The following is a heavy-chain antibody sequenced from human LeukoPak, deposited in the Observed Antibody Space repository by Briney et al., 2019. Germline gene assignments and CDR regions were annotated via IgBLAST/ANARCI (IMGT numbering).Heavy chain of an antibody. Sequence: GRSLRLSCAASGFXFSSYGTHWVRQAPGKGLEWVAVIWYDGSNKYYADSVKGRFTISRDNSKNTLYLQMNSLRAEDTAVYYCARDLRGSGSITDYWGQGTLVTVSS. CDR2: IWYDGSNK. CDR1: GFXFSSYG. J-gene: IGHJ4*02. CDR3: ARDLRGSGSITDY. V-gene: IGHV3-33*01. D-gene: IGHD3-10*01.